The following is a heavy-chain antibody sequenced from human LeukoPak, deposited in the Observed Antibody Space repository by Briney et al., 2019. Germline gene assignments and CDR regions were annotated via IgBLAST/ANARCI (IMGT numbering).Heavy chain of an antibody. Sequence: ASVKVSCKASGYTFTSYGISWVRQAPGQGLQWMGWISTYNGNTNYAQKLQGRVTMTTDTSTGTAYMELSSLRSEDTAVYYCARGLYYLDPWGQGTLVTVSS. CDR3: ARGLYYLDP. V-gene: IGHV1-18*01. CDR1: GYTFTSYG. CDR2: ISTYNGNT. D-gene: IGHD3-10*01. J-gene: IGHJ5*02.